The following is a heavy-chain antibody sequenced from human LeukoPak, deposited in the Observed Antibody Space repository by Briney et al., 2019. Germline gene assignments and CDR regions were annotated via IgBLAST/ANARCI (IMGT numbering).Heavy chain of an antibody. Sequence: SETLSLTCTVSGGSIRSSYYYWGWIRQPPGKGLEWIGEINHSGSTNYNPSLKSRVTISVDTSKNQFSLKLSSVTAADTAVYYCARGQGSRYYDSSGYFWGQGTLVTVSS. D-gene: IGHD3-22*01. CDR3: ARGQGSRYYDSSGYF. V-gene: IGHV4-39*07. J-gene: IGHJ4*02. CDR1: GGSIRSSYYY. CDR2: INHSGST.